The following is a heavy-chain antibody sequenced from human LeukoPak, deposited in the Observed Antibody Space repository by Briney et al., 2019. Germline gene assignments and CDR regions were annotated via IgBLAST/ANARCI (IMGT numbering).Heavy chain of an antibody. D-gene: IGHD6-19*01. Sequence: PGGSLRLSCAASGFTFSSYGMSWVRQAPGKGLEWVSAISGSGGSTYYADSVKGRFTISRDNSKNTLYLQMNSLRAEDTAVYYCAKEGGIAVAGKPQGFDYWGQGTLVTVSS. V-gene: IGHV3-23*01. CDR2: ISGSGGST. CDR1: GFTFSSYG. CDR3: AKEGGIAVAGKPQGFDY. J-gene: IGHJ4*02.